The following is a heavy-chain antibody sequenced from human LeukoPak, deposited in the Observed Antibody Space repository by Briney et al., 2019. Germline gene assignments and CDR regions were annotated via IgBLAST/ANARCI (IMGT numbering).Heavy chain of an antibody. J-gene: IGHJ4*02. D-gene: IGHD4-17*01. Sequence: GGSLRLSCAASGFTFSSYSMNWIRQAPGKGLEWVSSISSSTSYIYYADSVKGRFTISKDNAKNLLYPQMNSLRAEDTAVYYCARAGGSTVSHSDYWGQGTLVTVSS. CDR3: ARAGGSTVSHSDY. CDR1: GFTFSSYS. CDR2: ISSSTSYI. V-gene: IGHV3-21*01.